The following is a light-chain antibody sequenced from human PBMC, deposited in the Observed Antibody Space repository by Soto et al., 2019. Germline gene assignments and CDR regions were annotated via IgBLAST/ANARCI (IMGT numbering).Light chain of an antibody. Sequence: QSVLTQPASVSGSPGQSITISCTGTSSDVGGYNYVSWYQQHPVKAPKLMIYDVTNRPSGVSDRFSGSKSGNTVSLTISGLQAEDEADYYCSSYTSSSTPYVFGTGTKLTVL. CDR1: SSDVGGYNY. J-gene: IGLJ1*01. CDR3: SSYTSSSTPYV. CDR2: DVT. V-gene: IGLV2-14*01.